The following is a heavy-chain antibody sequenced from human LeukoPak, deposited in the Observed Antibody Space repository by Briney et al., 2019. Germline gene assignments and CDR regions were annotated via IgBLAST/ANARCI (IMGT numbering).Heavy chain of an antibody. V-gene: IGHV3-33*01. CDR3: ARDRFSNGVCYYDF. CDR2: IWYDVSIK. CDR1: VFTFRGNG. D-gene: IGHD2-8*01. J-gene: IGHJ4*02. Sequence: GGSLRLSCVKPVFTFRGNGMHTVCQAPGKGLEWVAVIWYDVSIKYYGDSVRGRFTISRDNTKNTLYLQMNSLRAEDTAVYYCARDRFSNGVCYYDFWGQGTLVTVSS.